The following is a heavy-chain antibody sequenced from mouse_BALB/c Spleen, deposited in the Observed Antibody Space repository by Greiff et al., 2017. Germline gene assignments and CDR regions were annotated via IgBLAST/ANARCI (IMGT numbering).Heavy chain of an antibody. CDR1: GFSLTSYG. J-gene: IGHJ4*01. Sequence: VKLVESGPGLVAPSQSLSITCTVSGFSLTSYGVHWVRQPPGKGLEWLGVIWAGGSTNYNSALMSRLSISKDNSKSQVFLKMNSLQTDDTAMYYCASDGGSYYYAMDYWGQGTSVTVSS. V-gene: IGHV2-9*02. CDR3: ASDGGSYYYAMDY. CDR2: IWAGGST.